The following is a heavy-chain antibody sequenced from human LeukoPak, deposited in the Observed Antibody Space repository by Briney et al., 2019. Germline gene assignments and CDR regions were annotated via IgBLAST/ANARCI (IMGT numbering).Heavy chain of an antibody. D-gene: IGHD2-2*03. J-gene: IGHJ4*02. CDR3: ARPPSRGYSSSFEY. V-gene: IGHV5-51*01. CDR1: GFSFSNYG. Sequence: PGGSLRLSCAASGFSFSNYGMNWVRQAPGKGLEWMGIIYPDESIIRYSPSFQGQVTISADKSISTAYLQWSSLKASDTAMYYCARPPSRGYSSSFEYWGQGTLVTVSS. CDR2: IYPDESII.